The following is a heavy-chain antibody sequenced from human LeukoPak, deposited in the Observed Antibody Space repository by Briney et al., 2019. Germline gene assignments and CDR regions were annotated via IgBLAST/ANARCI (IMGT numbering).Heavy chain of an antibody. D-gene: IGHD1-14*01. CDR1: SGSIDSGRYY. CDR2: IYYSGST. V-gene: IGHV4-31*03. Sequence: SETLSLTCTASSGSIDSGRYYWSWIRQPPGKGLEWIGYIYYSGSTDYSPSLKGRVIISVDTSKNQFSLKLSSVTAADTAVYYCAREFRPGNYFDYWGQGTLVTVSS. CDR3: AREFRPGNYFDY. J-gene: IGHJ4*02.